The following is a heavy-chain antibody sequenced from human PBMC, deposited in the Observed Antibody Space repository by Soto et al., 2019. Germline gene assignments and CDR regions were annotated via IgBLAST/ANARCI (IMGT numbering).Heavy chain of an antibody. J-gene: IGHJ4*02. Sequence: GASVKVSCQASGYTFTSYGISWVGQAPGQGLEWMGWISAYNGNTNYAQKLQGRVTMTTDTSTSTAYMELRSLRSDDTAVYYCARDLAAGNCDYWGQGTLVTVSS. CDR2: ISAYNGNT. V-gene: IGHV1-18*01. D-gene: IGHD6-13*01. CDR3: ARDLAAGNCDY. CDR1: GYTFTSYG.